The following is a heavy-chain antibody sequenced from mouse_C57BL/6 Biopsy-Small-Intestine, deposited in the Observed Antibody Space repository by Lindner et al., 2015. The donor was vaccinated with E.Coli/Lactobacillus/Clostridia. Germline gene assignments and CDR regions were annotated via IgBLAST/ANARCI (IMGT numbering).Heavy chain of an antibody. CDR2: IIPIFGTP. CDR3: ARDYYGSGSYSFDF. CDR1: GGTFSTYG. V-gene: IGHV1-55*01. Sequence: SVKVSCKASGGTFSTYGVTWVRQAPGQGLEWMGYIIPIFGTPHYAQNFQGTVTITADVSTGTVYMELSSLTSEDTAVYYCARDYYGSGSYSFDFWGQGTLVTVSS. J-gene: IGHJ4*01. D-gene: IGHD2-2*01.